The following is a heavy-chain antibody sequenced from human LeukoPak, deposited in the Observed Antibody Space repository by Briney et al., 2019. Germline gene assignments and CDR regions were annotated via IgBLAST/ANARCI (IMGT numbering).Heavy chain of an antibody. D-gene: IGHD5-24*01. Sequence: PGGSLRLSCAASGFTFDDYGMSWVRQAPGKGLEWVSYISSSGSTIYYADSVKGRFTISRDNAKNSLYLQMNSLGAEDTAVYYCARDPGRWLQFGLDYWGQGTLVTVSS. CDR3: ARDPGRWLQFGLDY. CDR2: ISSSGSTI. V-gene: IGHV3-11*04. J-gene: IGHJ4*02. CDR1: GFTFDDYG.